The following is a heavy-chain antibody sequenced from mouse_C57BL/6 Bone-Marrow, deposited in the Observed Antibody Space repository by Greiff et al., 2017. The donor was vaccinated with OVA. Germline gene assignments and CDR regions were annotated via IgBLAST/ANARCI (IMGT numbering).Heavy chain of an antibody. CDR3: ARWKETCIYYDYDWGGFDY. D-gene: IGHD2-4*01. J-gene: IGHJ2*01. Sequence: VQLQESGAELAKPGASVKLSCKASGYTFTSYWMHWVKQRHGQGLEWIGYINPSSGYTKYNQKFKEKATLTADKSSSKSYMQLISQTYEVAAVYYWARWKETCIYYDYDWGGFDYWGQGTTLTVSS. CDR2: INPSSGYT. V-gene: IGHV1-7*01. CDR1: GYTFTSYW.